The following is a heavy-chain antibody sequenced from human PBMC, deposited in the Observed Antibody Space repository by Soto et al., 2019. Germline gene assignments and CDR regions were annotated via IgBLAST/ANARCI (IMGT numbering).Heavy chain of an antibody. CDR3: ARVSLSYYDILTGYADY. D-gene: IGHD3-9*01. V-gene: IGHV1-3*01. CDR1: GYTFTSYG. J-gene: IGHJ4*02. CDR2: INAGNGNT. Sequence: ASVKVSCKASGYTFTSYGISWVRQAPGQRLGWMGWINAGNGNTKYSQKFQGRVTITRDTSASTAYMELSSLRSEDTAVYYCARVSLSYYDILTGYADYWGQGTLVTVSS.